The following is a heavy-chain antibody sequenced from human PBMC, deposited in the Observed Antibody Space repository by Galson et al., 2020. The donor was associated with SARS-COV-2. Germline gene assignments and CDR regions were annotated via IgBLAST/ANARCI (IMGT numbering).Heavy chain of an antibody. J-gene: IGHJ6*02. V-gene: IGHV3-74*01. CDR1: GLTFSSSW. D-gene: IGHD3-10*01. CDR3: AREVQGSGSYSVYYYYYGMDV. CDR2: INSDGSVT. Sequence: GGSLRLSCAASGLTFSSSWMHWVRQAPGKGLVWVSRINSDGSVTSYADSVKGRFTISRDNAKNTLYLQMKSLRAEDTAVYYCAREVQGSGSYSVYYYYYGMDVWGQGTTVTVSS.